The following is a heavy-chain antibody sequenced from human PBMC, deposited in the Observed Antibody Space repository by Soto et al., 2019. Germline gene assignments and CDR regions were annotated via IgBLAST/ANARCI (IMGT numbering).Heavy chain of an antibody. Sequence: ASVKVSCTASGYTFTSYGISWVRQAPGQGLEWMGWISAYNGNTNYAQKLQGRVTMTTDTSTSTAYMELRSLRSDDTAVYYCAREVVVAAQRYYYYYMDVWGKGTTVTVSS. V-gene: IGHV1-18*01. CDR3: AREVVVAAQRYYYYYMDV. CDR2: ISAYNGNT. J-gene: IGHJ6*03. CDR1: GYTFTSYG. D-gene: IGHD2-15*01.